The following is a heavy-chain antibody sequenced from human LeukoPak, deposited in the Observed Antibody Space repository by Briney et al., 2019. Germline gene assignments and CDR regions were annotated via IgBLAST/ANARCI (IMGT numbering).Heavy chain of an antibody. J-gene: IGHJ5*02. CDR1: GFTFSSYG. V-gene: IGHV3-33*01. D-gene: IGHD3-3*01. Sequence: GRSLRLSCAASGFTFSSYGMHWVRQAPGKGLEWVAVIWYDGSDKYYADSVKGRFTISRDNSKNTLYLQMNSLRAEDTAVYYCARDPYDFWSGYYNWFDPWGQGTLVTVSS. CDR3: ARDPYDFWSGYYNWFDP. CDR2: IWYDGSDK.